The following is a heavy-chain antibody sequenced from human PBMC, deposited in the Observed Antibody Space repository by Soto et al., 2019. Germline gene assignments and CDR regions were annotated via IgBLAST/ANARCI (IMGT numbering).Heavy chain of an antibody. V-gene: IGHV3-23*01. CDR1: GFTFSYYA. CDR2: IPVSGDTT. Sequence: EMQLLESGGGLVQPGGSLRLSCAASGFTFSYYAMSWVRQAPGKGLEWVSAIPVSGDTTYYADSVKGRFTISRDNSKNTLFLQMDGMRAEDTAVYHCAKVIFPTAVTDAMDVWGQGTTVAVSS. D-gene: IGHD2-2*01. CDR3: AKVIFPTAVTDAMDV. J-gene: IGHJ6*02.